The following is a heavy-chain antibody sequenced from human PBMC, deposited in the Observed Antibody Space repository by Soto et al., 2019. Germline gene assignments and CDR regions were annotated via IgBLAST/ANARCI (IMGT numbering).Heavy chain of an antibody. CDR2: IDWDDDK. D-gene: IGHD3-10*01. CDR1: GFSLSTSGMS. V-gene: IGHV2-70*01. J-gene: IGHJ6*02. Sequence: GSDPTLVNPTQTLTMTCSFSGFSLSTSGMSVRWIRQPPGNALEWLALIDWDDDKYYSTSLKTRLTISKDTSKNQVVLTLTNLDPVDTATYYCERSVSFGDIDYGMDVWGQGTTVTVSS. CDR3: ERSVSFGDIDYGMDV.